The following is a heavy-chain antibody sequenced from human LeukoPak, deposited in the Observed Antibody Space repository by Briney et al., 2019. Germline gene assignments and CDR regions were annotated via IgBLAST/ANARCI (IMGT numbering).Heavy chain of an antibody. Sequence: ASVKVSCKASGYTFTSYYMHWVRQAPGQGLEWMGIINPSGGSTSYAQKFQGRVTMTRDTSTSTDYMELRSLRSDDTAVYYCARDDLWLRMYMDVWGKGTTVTVSS. CDR3: ARDDLWLRMYMDV. J-gene: IGHJ6*03. CDR1: GYTFTSYY. D-gene: IGHD5-12*01. V-gene: IGHV1-46*01. CDR2: INPSGGST.